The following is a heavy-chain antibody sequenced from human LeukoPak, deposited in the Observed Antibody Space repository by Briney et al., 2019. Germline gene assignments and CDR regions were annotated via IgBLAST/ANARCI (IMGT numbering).Heavy chain of an antibody. CDR3: ARTDFGDYSYYFDY. CDR1: GGTFSSYA. V-gene: IGHV1-69*13. J-gene: IGHJ4*02. Sequence: SVKVSSKASGGTFSSYAISWVRQAPGQGLEWMGGIIPIFGTANYAQKFQGRVTITADGPTSTAYMELRSLRSDDTAVYYCARTDFGDYSYYFDYWGQGTLVTVSS. D-gene: IGHD4-17*01. CDR2: IIPIFGTA.